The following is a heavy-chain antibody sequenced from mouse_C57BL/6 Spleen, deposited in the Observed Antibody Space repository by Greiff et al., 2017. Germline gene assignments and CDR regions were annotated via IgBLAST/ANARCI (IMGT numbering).Heavy chain of an antibody. J-gene: IGHJ2*01. D-gene: IGHD4-1*01. CDR2: IDPETGGT. V-gene: IGHV1-15*01. CDR3: TKLGRDYFDY. Sequence: QVQLQQSGAELVRPGASVTLSCKASGYTFTDYEMHWVKQTPVPGLEWIGAIDPETGGTAYNQKFKGKAILTADKSSSTAYMELRSLTSEDSAVYYCTKLGRDYFDYWGQGTTLTVSS. CDR1: GYTFTDYE.